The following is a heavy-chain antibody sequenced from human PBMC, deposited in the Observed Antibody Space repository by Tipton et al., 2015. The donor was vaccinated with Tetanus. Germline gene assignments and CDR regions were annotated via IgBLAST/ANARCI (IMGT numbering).Heavy chain of an antibody. CDR3: ARHSGWYNFYNGMDV. CDR2: IYFSGHT. J-gene: IGHJ6*02. Sequence: TLSLTCTVSAGSINSYYWSWLRLPPGKGLEWIGYIYFSGHTKYNPSLNSRVTMSIDTSKNQFSLRLTSATEADTAIYYCARHSGWYNFYNGMDVWGQGTTVTVSS. CDR1: AGSINSYY. D-gene: IGHD6-19*01. V-gene: IGHV4-59*08.